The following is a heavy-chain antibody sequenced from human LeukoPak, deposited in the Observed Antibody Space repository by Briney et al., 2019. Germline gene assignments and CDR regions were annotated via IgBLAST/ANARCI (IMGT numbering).Heavy chain of an antibody. CDR1: GGIFDNYA. Sequence: GASVKVSCKASGGIFDNYAINWVRQAPGQGLEWMGGIIPIFGTANYAQKFQGRVTITADESTSTAYMELSSLRSEDTAVYYCARQEGSGGLHYYYGMDVWGQGTTVTVSS. D-gene: IGHD3-10*01. V-gene: IGHV1-69*13. CDR2: IIPIFGTA. CDR3: ARQEGSGGLHYYYGMDV. J-gene: IGHJ6*02.